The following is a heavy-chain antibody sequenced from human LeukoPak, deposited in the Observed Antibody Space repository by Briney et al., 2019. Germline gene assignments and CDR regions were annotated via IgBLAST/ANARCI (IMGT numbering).Heavy chain of an antibody. D-gene: IGHD2-2*01. CDR2: INPNSGGT. Sequence: ASVKVSCKASGYTFTGYYMHWVRPAPGQGLEWMGWINPNSGGTDYEQKFQGRVTMTRDTSISTAYLELSGLRSDDAVVYCRARVGECRSTSCYVIDRWGQGIPVTVS. CDR3: ARVGECRSTSCYVIDR. V-gene: IGHV1-2*02. J-gene: IGHJ5*02. CDR1: GYTFTGYY.